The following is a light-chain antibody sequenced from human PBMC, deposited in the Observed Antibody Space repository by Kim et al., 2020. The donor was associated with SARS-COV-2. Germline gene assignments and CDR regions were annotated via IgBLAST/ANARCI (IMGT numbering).Light chain of an antibody. CDR2: DAS. CDR3: QQYKTYSQT. V-gene: IGKV1-5*01. J-gene: IGKJ1*01. CDR1: QSIGYW. Sequence: ASVGARVTISCRASQSIGYWLAWYQQIPGKPPKFLIYDASSLESGVPSRFSGSGSGTEFTLTISSLQPDDFATYYCQQYKTYSQTFGQGTKVDIK.